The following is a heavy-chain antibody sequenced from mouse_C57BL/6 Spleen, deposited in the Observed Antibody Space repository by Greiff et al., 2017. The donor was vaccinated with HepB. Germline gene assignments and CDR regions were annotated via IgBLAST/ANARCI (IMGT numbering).Heavy chain of an antibody. D-gene: IGHD2-2*01. Sequence: VQLQQPGAELVKPGASVKLSCKASGYTFTSYWMHWVKQRPGQGLEWIGMIHPNSGSTNYNEKFKSKATLTVDKSSSTAYMQLSSLTSEDSAVYYCARSPLYYGYDVGYWGQGTTLTVSS. V-gene: IGHV1-64*01. CDR3: ARSPLYYGYDVGY. CDR1: GYTFTSYW. CDR2: IHPNSGST. J-gene: IGHJ2*01.